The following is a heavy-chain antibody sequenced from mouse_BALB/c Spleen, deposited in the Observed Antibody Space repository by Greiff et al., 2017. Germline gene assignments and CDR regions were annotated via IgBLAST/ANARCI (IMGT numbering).Heavy chain of an antibody. D-gene: IGHD2-14*01. CDR2: INPSSGYT. CDR3: ARGGNRYDEGFAY. CDR1: GYTFTSYT. V-gene: IGHV1-4*02. J-gene: IGHJ3*01. Sequence: QVQLKQSAAELARPGASVKMSCKASGYTFTSYTMHWVKQRPGPGLEWIGYINPSSGYTEYNQKFKDKTTLTADKSSSTAYMQLSSLTSEDSAVYYCARGGNRYDEGFAYWGQGTLVTVSA.